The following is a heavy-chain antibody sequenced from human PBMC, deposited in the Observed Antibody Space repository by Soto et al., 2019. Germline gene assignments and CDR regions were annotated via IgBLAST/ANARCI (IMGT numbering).Heavy chain of an antibody. D-gene: IGHD2-8*01. Sequence: GGSLRLSCAASGFTFSSYAMSWVRQAPGKGLEWVSAISGSGGSTYYADSVKGRFTISGDNSKNTLYLQMNSLRAEDTAVYYCAKTGDIVLMVYAMAFDYWGQGTLVTVSS. V-gene: IGHV3-23*01. CDR1: GFTFSSYA. CDR2: ISGSGGST. J-gene: IGHJ4*02. CDR3: AKTGDIVLMVYAMAFDY.